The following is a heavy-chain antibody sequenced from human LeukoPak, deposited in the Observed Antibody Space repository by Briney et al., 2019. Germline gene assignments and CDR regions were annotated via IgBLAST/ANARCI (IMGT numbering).Heavy chain of an antibody. CDR2: ISDNGDST. CDR1: GFTFSGSA. CDR3: ARQVADYGDYVHYYYYYYMDV. J-gene: IGHJ6*03. D-gene: IGHD4-17*01. V-gene: IGHV3-23*01. Sequence: GGSLRLSCAASGFTFSGSAMTWVRQAPGKGLEWVSSISDNGDSTYYADSVKGRFTISRDNSRDTLYVQMHSLRAEDAAVYYCARQVADYGDYVHYYYYYYMDVWGKGTTVTVSS.